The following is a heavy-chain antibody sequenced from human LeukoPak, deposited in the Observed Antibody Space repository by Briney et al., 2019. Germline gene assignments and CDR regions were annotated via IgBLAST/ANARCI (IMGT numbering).Heavy chain of an antibody. CDR2: INPNSGGT. V-gene: IGHV1-2*02. Sequence: ASVKVSCKASGGTFSNYAISWVRQAPGQGLEWMGWINPNSGGTNYAQKFQGRVTMTRDTSISTAYMELSRLRSDDTAVYYCASSLEMATIDPSFDYWGQGTLVTVSS. CDR3: ASSLEMATIDPSFDY. J-gene: IGHJ4*02. CDR1: GGTFSNYA. D-gene: IGHD5-24*01.